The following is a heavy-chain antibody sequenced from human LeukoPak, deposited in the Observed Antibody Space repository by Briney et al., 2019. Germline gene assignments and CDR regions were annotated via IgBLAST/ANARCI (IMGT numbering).Heavy chain of an antibody. CDR1: GFTFSSYE. CDR3: ARDLSGSPYYYYYMDV. J-gene: IGHJ6*03. V-gene: IGHV3-48*03. D-gene: IGHD6-25*01. Sequence: PGGSLRLSCAASGFTFSSYEMTWVRQAPGKGLEWVSYISSGGSSIYYADSVKGRFTISRDNAKNSLYLQMNSLRAEDTALYYCARDLSGSPYYYYYMDVWGSGTTVTVSS. CDR2: ISSGGSSI.